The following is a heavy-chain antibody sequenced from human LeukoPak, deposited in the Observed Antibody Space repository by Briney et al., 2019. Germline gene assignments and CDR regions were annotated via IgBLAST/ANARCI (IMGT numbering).Heavy chain of an antibody. D-gene: IGHD1-1*01. CDR1: GHTLSKLH. V-gene: IGHV1-24*01. J-gene: IGHJ4*02. Sequence: GASVKVSCKVSGHTLSKLHMHWVRQAPGKGLEWMGGFEPEDGETISAQNFQGRVTMTESTSTDTAYMELRRLTSDDTAVYYCAASSPKNWKAQDYWGQGTLLTVSS. CDR3: AASSPKNWKAQDY. CDR2: FEPEDGET.